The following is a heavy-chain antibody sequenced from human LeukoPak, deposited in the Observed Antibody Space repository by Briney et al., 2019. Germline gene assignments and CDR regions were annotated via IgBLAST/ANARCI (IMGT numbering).Heavy chain of an antibody. CDR2: IYYSGST. CDR1: GGSISSSSYY. D-gene: IGHD1-26*01. V-gene: IGHV4-39*01. CDR3: ARHTDGGSHYEYYFDY. J-gene: IGHJ4*02. Sequence: KTSETLSLTCTVSGGSISSSSYYWGWIRQPPGKGLEWIGSIYYSGSTYYNPSLKSRVTISVDTSKSQFSLKLSSVTAADTAVYYCARHTDGGSHYEYYFDYWGQGTLVTASS.